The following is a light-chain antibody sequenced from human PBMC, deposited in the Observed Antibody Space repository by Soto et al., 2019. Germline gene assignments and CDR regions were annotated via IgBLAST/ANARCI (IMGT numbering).Light chain of an antibody. CDR3: SSYTSSSTLGV. CDR1: SSDVGGYRY. CDR2: DVS. V-gene: IGLV2-14*01. J-gene: IGLJ1*01. Sequence: QSVLTQPASVSGSPGQSITISCTGTSSDVGGYRYVSWYQQHPGKAPILMIYDVSNRPSGVSNRFSGSKSGNTASLTISGLQAEDEADYYCSSYTSSSTLGVFGTGTKLTVL.